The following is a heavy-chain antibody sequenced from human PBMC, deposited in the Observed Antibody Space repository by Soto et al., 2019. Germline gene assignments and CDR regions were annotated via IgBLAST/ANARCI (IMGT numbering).Heavy chain of an antibody. D-gene: IGHD6-6*01. J-gene: IGHJ4*02. CDR1: GFTFSSSA. CDR3: AALSIAAREFDY. V-gene: IGHV1-58*01. Sequence: SVKVSCKASGFTFSSSAVQWVRQARGQRLEWIGWIVVGSGNTNYAQKFQERVTITRDISTSTAYMELSSLRSEDTAVYYCAALSIAAREFDYWGQGTLVTVSS. CDR2: IVVGSGNT.